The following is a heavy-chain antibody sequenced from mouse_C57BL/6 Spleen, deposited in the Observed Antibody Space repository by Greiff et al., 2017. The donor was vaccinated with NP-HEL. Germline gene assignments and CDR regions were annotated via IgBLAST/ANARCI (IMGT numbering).Heavy chain of an antibody. CDR3: ARWFPGFAY. CDR2: IAPSDRET. J-gene: IGHJ3*01. D-gene: IGHD2-2*01. CDR1: GSTFPRSW. V-gene: IGHV1-52*01. Sequence: QVQLQQPGAELVRPGSSVKLSCKASGSTFPRSWLPLVLPRPLPGLSLIVTIAPSDRETHYNQKFKDKATLTVDKSSSTAYMQLSSLTSEDSAVYYCARWFPGFAYWGQGTLVTVSA.